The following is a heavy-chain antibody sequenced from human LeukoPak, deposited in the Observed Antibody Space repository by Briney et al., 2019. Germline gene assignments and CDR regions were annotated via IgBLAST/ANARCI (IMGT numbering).Heavy chain of an antibody. Sequence: GASVKVSCKASGYTFTGYYMHWVRQAPGQGLEWMGWINPNSGGTNYAQKFQGRVTMTRDTSISTAYMELSRLGSDDTAVYYCARTLSVGPWSSIDYWGQGTLVTVSS. CDR1: GYTFTGYY. V-gene: IGHV1-2*02. D-gene: IGHD2-15*01. CDR2: INPNSGGT. J-gene: IGHJ4*02. CDR3: ARTLSVGPWSSIDY.